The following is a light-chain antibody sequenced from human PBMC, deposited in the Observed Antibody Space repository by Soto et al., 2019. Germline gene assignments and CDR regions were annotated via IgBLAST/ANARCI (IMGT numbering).Light chain of an antibody. Sequence: DIQMTQSPSTLSASVGDRVTITCRASQSISSWLAWYQQKPGKAPKLLIYDASSLESGVPSRFSGSGSGTEFTFTISSLQPDDFATYYCQQYNSWTFGQGTKVDIK. CDR1: QSISSW. CDR2: DAS. J-gene: IGKJ1*01. CDR3: QQYNSWT. V-gene: IGKV1-5*01.